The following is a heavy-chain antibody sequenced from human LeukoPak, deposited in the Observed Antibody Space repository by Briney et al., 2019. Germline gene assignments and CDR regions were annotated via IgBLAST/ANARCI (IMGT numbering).Heavy chain of an antibody. CDR3: ARGTNYYDSSGYYNWYFDL. CDR2: INHSGST. D-gene: IGHD3-22*01. J-gene: IGHJ2*01. V-gene: IGHV4-34*01. CDR1: GGSFSGYY. Sequence: SETLSLTCAVYGGSFSGYYWSWIRQPPGKGLEWIGEINHSGSTNYNPSLKSRVTISVDTSKNQFSLKLSSVTAADTAVYYCARGTNYYDSSGYYNWYFDLWGRGTLVTVPS.